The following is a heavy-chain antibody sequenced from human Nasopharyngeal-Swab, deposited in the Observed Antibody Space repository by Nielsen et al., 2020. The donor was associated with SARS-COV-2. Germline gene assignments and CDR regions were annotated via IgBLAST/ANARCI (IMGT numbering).Heavy chain of an antibody. J-gene: IGHJ4*02. CDR1: GFTFSSFG. D-gene: IGHD4-17*01. CDR3: ARDAPVHYGAFY. V-gene: IGHV3-30*03. CDR2: IAHDASTE. Sequence: GESLKISCAASGFTFSSFGMHWVRQAPGKGLEWVAFIAHDASTEYYGDSVKGRFSISRDSSKNTLYLQMDSLRVEDTAVYYCARDAPVHYGAFYWGRGTLVTVSS.